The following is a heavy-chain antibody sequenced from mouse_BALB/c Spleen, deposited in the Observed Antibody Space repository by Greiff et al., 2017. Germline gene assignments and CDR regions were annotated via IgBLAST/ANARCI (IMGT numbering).Heavy chain of an antibody. CDR3: ASAPYGYDGFAY. Sequence: EVQLVESGGGLVKPGGSLKLSCAASGFTFSDYYMYWVRQTPEKRLEWVATISDGGSYTYYPDSVKGRFTISRDNAKNNLYLQMSSLKSEDTAMYYCASAPYGYDGFAYWGQGTLVTVSA. J-gene: IGHJ3*01. CDR2: ISDGGSYT. D-gene: IGHD2-2*01. CDR1: GFTFSDYY. V-gene: IGHV5-4*02.